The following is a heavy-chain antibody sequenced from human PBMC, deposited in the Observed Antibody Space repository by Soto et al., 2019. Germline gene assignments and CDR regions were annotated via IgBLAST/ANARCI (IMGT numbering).Heavy chain of an antibody. CDR3: ARGTGAAAGSPPYYYYGMDV. Sequence: QVQLVQSGAEVKKPGSSVKVSCKASGGTFSSYAISWVRQAPGQGLEWMGGIIPIFGTANYAQKFQGRVTITADESTSTAYMELSSLRSEDTAVYYCARGTGAAAGSPPYYYYGMDVWGQGTTVTVSS. D-gene: IGHD6-13*01. V-gene: IGHV1-69*01. J-gene: IGHJ6*02. CDR1: GGTFSSYA. CDR2: IIPIFGTA.